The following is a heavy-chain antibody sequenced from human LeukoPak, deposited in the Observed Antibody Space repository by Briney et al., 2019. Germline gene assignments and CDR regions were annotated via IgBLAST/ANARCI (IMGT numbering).Heavy chain of an antibody. D-gene: IGHD6-19*01. V-gene: IGHV3-7*01. CDR1: GFSFSNHY. Sequence: GGSLRLSCTASGFSFSNHYMRWIRQAPGKGLEWVANINEDGSNKWHLGSVKGRYTVSRDNARNSLYLQMNSLRVEDTAVYYCTRVIVAVPGYFDYFDFWGQGVLVTVSS. CDR3: TRVIVAVPGYFDYFDF. CDR2: INEDGSNK. J-gene: IGHJ4*02.